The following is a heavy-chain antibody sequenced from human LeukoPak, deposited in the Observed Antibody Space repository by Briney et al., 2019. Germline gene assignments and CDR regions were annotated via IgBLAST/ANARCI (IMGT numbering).Heavy chain of an antibody. D-gene: IGHD6-19*01. Sequence: GGSLRLSCAASGFTFSKHVMHWVRQAPGKGLEWVAVIWFDGSNTYFADSVKGRFTISRDNSKNTLYLQMNSLRAEDTAVYYCAKCGQWLASTFDYWGQGTLVTVSS. CDR3: AKCGQWLASTFDY. J-gene: IGHJ4*02. CDR1: GFTFSKHV. V-gene: IGHV3-33*06. CDR2: IWFDGSNT.